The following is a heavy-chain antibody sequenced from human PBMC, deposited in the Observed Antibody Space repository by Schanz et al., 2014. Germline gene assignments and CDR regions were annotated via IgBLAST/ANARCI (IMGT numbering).Heavy chain of an antibody. Sequence: QVQLVQSGAEVKKPGASVRVSCKASGYTFTTYAMSWVRQAPGQGLEWVGWISVYTGNTKYGQKVQGRDTMTADTSTSTAYMALTDLRSDDTAVYYCARDRRFFDRDDLYCFDSWGQGTLVTVSS. CDR3: ARDRRFFDRDDLYCFDS. V-gene: IGHV1-18*01. CDR2: ISVYTGNT. D-gene: IGHD3-3*01. CDR1: GYTFTTYA. J-gene: IGHJ4*02.